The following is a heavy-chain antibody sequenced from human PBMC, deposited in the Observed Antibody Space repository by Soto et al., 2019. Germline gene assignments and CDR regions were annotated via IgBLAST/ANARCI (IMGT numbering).Heavy chain of an antibody. J-gene: IGHJ6*02. V-gene: IGHV1-69*13. D-gene: IGHD3-3*01. CDR3: ASGAFRSGSSTSPKPRYYYYGMDV. CDR1: GGTFSSYA. Sequence: SVKVSCKASGGTFSSYAISWVRQAPGQGLEWMGGIIPIFGTANCAQKFQGRVTITADESTSTAYMELSSLRSEDTAVYYCASGAFRSGSSTSPKPRYYYYGMDVWGQGTTVTVSS. CDR2: IIPIFGTA.